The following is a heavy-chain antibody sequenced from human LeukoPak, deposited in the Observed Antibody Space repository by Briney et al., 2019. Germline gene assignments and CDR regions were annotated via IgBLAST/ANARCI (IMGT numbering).Heavy chain of an antibody. Sequence: PGGSLRLSCAASGFTFSSYWMSWVRQAPGKGLEWVANIKQDGSEKYYVDSVKGRFTISRDNAKNSLYLQMNSLRAEDTAVYYCASLSMEVVVAAKFVGYRGQGTLVTVSS. CDR2: IKQDGSEK. D-gene: IGHD2-15*01. CDR3: ASLSMEVVVAAKFVGY. J-gene: IGHJ4*02. CDR1: GFTFSSYW. V-gene: IGHV3-7*01.